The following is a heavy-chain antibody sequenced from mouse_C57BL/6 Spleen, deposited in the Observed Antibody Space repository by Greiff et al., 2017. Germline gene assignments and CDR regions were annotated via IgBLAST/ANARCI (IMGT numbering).Heavy chain of an antibody. V-gene: IGHV14-4*01. J-gene: IGHJ2*01. CDR3: TTSGSSY. Sequence: DVKLVESGAELVRPGASVTLSCTASGFNIKDDYMHWVKQRPEQGLEWIGWIDPENGDTEYASKFQGKATITADTSSNTAYLQLSSLTSEDTAVYYCTTSGSSYWGQGTTLTVSS. CDR1: GFNIKDDY. D-gene: IGHD1-1*01. CDR2: IDPENGDT.